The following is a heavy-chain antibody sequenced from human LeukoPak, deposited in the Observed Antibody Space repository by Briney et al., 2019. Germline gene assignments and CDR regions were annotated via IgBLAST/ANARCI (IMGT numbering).Heavy chain of an antibody. Sequence: GSLRLSCAASGCTFSSYAMSWVRQAPGKGLDWGSGIRGSGGTTYYADSVKGRFTISRDNSKNTQYLQMHSMRADDTAVYYCAKLPRYCSGGSCYPLGMDVWGKGTTVIASS. D-gene: IGHD2-15*01. J-gene: IGHJ6*04. V-gene: IGHV3-23*01. CDR2: IRGSGGTT. CDR1: GCTFSSYA. CDR3: AKLPRYCSGGSCYPLGMDV.